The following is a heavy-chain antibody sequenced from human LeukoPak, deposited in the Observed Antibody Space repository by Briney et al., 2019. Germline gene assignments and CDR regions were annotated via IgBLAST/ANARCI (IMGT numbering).Heavy chain of an antibody. CDR1: GGSFSGYY. CDR2: INHSGST. J-gene: IGHJ4*02. V-gene: IGHV4-34*01. Sequence: PSETLSLTCAVYGGSFSGYYWSWIRQPPGKGLEWIGEINHSGSTNYNPSLKSQVPISRATSQTQFSLKLSPVTAADTAVYYCARRGIGYYYDSSGYTDTYYFDYWGQGTLVTVSS. D-gene: IGHD3-22*01. CDR3: ARRGIGYYYDSSGYTDTYYFDY.